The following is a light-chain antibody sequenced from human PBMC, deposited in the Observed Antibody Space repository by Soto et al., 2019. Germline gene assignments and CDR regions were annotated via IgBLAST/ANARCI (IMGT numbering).Light chain of an antibody. J-gene: IGKJ1*01. CDR3: MQPLENFRT. Sequence: IGMTHSPLSLSFTPGEAASISCMSSARLLHKNGYNYVDWYMQKPGQSPQLLIYLGSNRASGVPDRFSGSGSDTYFTLEISRVEADDVGVYYCMQPLENFRTFGQGTKVDIK. CDR1: ARLLHKNGYNY. CDR2: LGS. V-gene: IGKV2-28*01.